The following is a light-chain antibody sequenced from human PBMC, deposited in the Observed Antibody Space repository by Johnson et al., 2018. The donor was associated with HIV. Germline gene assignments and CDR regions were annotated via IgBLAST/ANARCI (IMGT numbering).Light chain of an antibody. CDR1: SSNIGNNY. V-gene: IGLV1-51*02. CDR3: GTWDTSLGAHYV. Sequence: QSVLTQPPSVSAAPGQKVTISCSGSSSNIGNNYVSWYQQLPGTAPKLLIYENNKRPSGIPDRFSASKSGTSATLDITGLQTGDEADYYCGTWDTSLGAHYVFGTGTEVTFL. J-gene: IGLJ1*01. CDR2: ENN.